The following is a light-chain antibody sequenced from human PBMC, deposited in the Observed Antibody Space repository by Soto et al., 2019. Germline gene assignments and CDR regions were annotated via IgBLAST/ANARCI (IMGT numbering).Light chain of an antibody. J-gene: IGKJ1*01. V-gene: IGKV3-15*01. CDR3: QQYNNWWT. CDR1: QSVSSN. CDR2: GAS. Sequence: EIVMTQSPATLSVSPGERATLSCRASQSVSSNFAWYQQKPGQAPRLLIYGASTRATGIPARFSGSGSGKEFTLTISSLQAEDFAVYYCQQYNNWWTFGQGTKVEIK.